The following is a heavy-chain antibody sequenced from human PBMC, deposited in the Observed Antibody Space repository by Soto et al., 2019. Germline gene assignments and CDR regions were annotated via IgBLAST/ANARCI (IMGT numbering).Heavy chain of an antibody. CDR2: IWYDGSNK. V-gene: IGHV3-33*01. Sequence: GGSLRLSCAASGFTFSSYGMHWVRQAPGKGLEWVAVIWYDGSNKYYADSVKGRFTISRDNSKNTLYLQMNSLRAEDTAVYYCARERFVAVAGDFDYWGQGTLVTVSS. J-gene: IGHJ4*02. D-gene: IGHD6-19*01. CDR3: ARERFVAVAGDFDY. CDR1: GFTFSSYG.